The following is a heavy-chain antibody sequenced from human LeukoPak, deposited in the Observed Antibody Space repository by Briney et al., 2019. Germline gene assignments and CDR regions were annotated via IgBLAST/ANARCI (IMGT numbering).Heavy chain of an antibody. CDR2: ISGSGGST. CDR3: AKDLYSSSWFFPYGMDV. J-gene: IGHJ6*02. Sequence: GGSLRLSCAASGFTFSSYAMSWVRQAPGKGLEWVSAISGSGGSTYYADSVKGRFTISRDNSKNTLYLQMNSLRAEDTAVYYCAKDLYSSSWFFPYGMDVWGQGTTVTVSS. V-gene: IGHV3-23*01. D-gene: IGHD6-13*01. CDR1: GFTFSSYA.